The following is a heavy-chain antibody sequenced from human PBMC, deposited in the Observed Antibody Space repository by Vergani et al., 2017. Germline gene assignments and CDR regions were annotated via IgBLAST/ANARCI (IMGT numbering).Heavy chain of an antibody. D-gene: IGHD2-2*01. CDR1: GFRFSDYG. CDR3: ARGPVVVAAARGQLWFDP. CDR2: ISGSGVTT. Sequence: EVQLLESGGGLVQPGGSLTLSCAASGFRFSDYGMSWVRQAPGKGLEWVSFISGSGVTTDYADSVKGRFTISRDNAKNSLYLQMNSLRAEDTAVYYCARGPVVVAAARGQLWFDPWGQGTLVTVSS. J-gene: IGHJ5*02. V-gene: IGHV3-23*01.